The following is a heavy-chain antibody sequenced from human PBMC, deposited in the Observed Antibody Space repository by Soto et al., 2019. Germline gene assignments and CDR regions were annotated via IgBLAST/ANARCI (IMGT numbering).Heavy chain of an antibody. V-gene: IGHV3-33*06. D-gene: IGHD3-10*01. CDR3: AKSITPRPNYFDY. Sequence: QVQLVESGGGVVQPGRSLRLSCAASGFTFSSYGMHWVRQAPGKGLEWVAVIWYDGTNKYYADSVKGRFTISRDNSKNTLYLPMNSLRAEDTAVYYCAKSITPRPNYFDYWGQGTLVTVSS. CDR2: IWYDGTNK. CDR1: GFTFSSYG. J-gene: IGHJ4*02.